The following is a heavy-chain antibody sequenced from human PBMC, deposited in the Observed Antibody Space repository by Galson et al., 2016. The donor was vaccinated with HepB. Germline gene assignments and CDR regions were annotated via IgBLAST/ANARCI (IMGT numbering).Heavy chain of an antibody. CDR1: GFTFSDYY. Sequence: SLRLSCAASGFTFSDYYMSWIRQAPGKGLEWISYISSSSTFTNYADSVKGRFTISRDNAKNSLSLQMNSLRAEDTAVYYCARRGWETLAGKYFDYWGQGTLVTFSS. CDR3: ARRGWETLAGKYFDY. CDR2: ISSSSTFT. D-gene: IGHD1-26*01. J-gene: IGHJ4*02. V-gene: IGHV3-11*03.